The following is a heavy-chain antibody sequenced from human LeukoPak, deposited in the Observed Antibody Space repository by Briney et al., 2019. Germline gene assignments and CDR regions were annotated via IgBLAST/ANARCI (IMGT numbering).Heavy chain of an antibody. J-gene: IGHJ6*02. CDR2: INPNSGGT. CDR1: GYTFTGYY. V-gene: IGHV1-2*04. CDR3: ARAPGGSGWFDYYYYGMDV. D-gene: IGHD6-19*01. Sequence: ASVTVSCKASGYTFTGYYMHWVRQAPGQGLEWMGWINPNSGGTNYAQKFQGWVTMTRDTSISTAYMELSRLRSDDTAVYYCARAPGGSGWFDYYYYGMDVWGQGTTVTVSS.